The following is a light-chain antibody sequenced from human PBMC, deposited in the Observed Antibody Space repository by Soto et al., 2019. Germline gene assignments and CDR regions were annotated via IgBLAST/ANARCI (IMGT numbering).Light chain of an antibody. Sequence: EVVLTQSPATLSLSPGERATLSCRASQSVDSSLAWYQQKLGQAPRLLIYDASDRATGIPGRFSGSGSGTDFTLNSSSLAPEEFAVYYGQHRGAFGQGNTVQIK. CDR3: QHRGA. V-gene: IGKV3-11*01. J-gene: IGKJ2*01. CDR1: QSVDSS. CDR2: DAS.